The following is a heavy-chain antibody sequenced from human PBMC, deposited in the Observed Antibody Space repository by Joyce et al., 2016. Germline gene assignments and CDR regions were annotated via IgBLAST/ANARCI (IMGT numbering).Heavy chain of an antibody. CDR3: ARNRGWFKYDT. CDR1: GFPFSADW. D-gene: IGHD2/OR15-2a*01. Sequence: EVQLVESGGGFVPPGGSLRLSCAASGFPFSADWMDWVRQTPGKGLGWVANINTDGSEKYYVASVKGRFTISRDNAKNTLDLQMNSLRVEDTAVYFCARNRGWFKYDTWGQGTKVTVSS. J-gene: IGHJ3*02. V-gene: IGHV3-7*04. CDR2: INTDGSEK.